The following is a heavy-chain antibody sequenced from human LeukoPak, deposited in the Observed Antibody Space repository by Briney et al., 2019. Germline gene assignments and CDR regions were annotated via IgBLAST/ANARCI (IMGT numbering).Heavy chain of an antibody. J-gene: IGHJ6*03. CDR3: AREPWEPAAFPYYMDV. CDR2: ISYDGSNK. CDR1: GFTFSSYA. Sequence: QPGRSLRLSCAASGFTFSSYAMHWVRQAPGKGLEWVAVISYDGSNKYYADSVKGRFTISRDNSKNTLYLQMNSLRAEDTAVYYCAREPWEPAAFPYYMDVWGKGTTVTVSS. V-gene: IGHV3-30-3*01. D-gene: IGHD2-2*01.